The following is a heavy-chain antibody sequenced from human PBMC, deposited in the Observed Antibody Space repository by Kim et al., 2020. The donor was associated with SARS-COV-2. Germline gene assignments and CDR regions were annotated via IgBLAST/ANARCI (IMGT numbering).Heavy chain of an antibody. V-gene: IGHV3-23*01. Sequence: GGSLRLSCGASGFTFETYAMTWVRQVAGKGLQWVSSIVGSGGSTFYADSVEGRFTISRDNFNKKMYLEMTSLRADDTATYYCAKAIYCGADCYSYGLDVWRQGTTVTVSS. CDR2: IVGSGGST. J-gene: IGHJ6*02. CDR1: GFTFETYA. CDR3: AKAIYCGADCYSYGLDV. D-gene: IGHD2-21*01.